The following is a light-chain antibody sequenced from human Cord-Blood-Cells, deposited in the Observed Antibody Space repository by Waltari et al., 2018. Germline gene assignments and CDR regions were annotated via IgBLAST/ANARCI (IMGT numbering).Light chain of an antibody. CDR2: GAS. CDR1: QSVSRSY. CDR3: QQYGSSPPFT. Sequence: EIVLTQSPGPLSLSPGERATLSCRASQSVSRSYLAWYQQKPGQAPRLLIYGASSRATGIPDRFSGSGSGTDFTLTISRLEPEDFAVYYCQQYGSSPPFTFGPGTKVDIK. V-gene: IGKV3-20*01. J-gene: IGKJ3*01.